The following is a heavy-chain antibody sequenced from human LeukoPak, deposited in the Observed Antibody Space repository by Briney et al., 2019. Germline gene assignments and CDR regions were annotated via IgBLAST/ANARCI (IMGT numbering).Heavy chain of an antibody. CDR3: TRDFYYGRAFDI. CDR1: GFTVSSSY. V-gene: IGHV3-53*01. CDR2: IYSDGST. D-gene: IGHD3-10*01. Sequence: GGSLRLSCAASGFTVSSSYMSWVRQAPGEGLEWVSLIYSDGSTFYADSVKGRFTISRDNSKNTLYLQMNSLRAEDTAVYYCTRDFYYGRAFDIWGQGTLVTVPS. J-gene: IGHJ3*02.